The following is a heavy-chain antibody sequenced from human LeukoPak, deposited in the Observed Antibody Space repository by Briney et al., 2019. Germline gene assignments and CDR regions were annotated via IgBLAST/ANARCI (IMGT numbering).Heavy chain of an antibody. CDR3: ARGPGYYYDSSGYSYGGYFQH. CDR2: IYYSGST. V-gene: IGHV4-59*12. CDR1: GGSISSYY. J-gene: IGHJ1*01. D-gene: IGHD3-22*01. Sequence: SETLSLTCTVSGGSISSYYWSWIRQPPGKGLEWIAYIYYSGSTNYNPSLKSRVTISVDTSKNQFSLKLSSVTAADTAVYYCARGPGYYYDSSGYSYGGYFQHWGQGTPVTVSS.